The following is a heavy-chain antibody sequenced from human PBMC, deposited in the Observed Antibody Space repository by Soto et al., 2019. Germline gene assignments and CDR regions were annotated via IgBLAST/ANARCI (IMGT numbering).Heavy chain of an antibody. Sequence: QVQLQESGPGLVKPSETLSLTCDVSGDSISSPTWWTWVRQPPGKGLEWIGEVYHSGSTNYNSSLNSRVAISADTSKIQFSLRLTSVTAADTAVYYCATRAPIDGDPYWGQGTLVTVSS. J-gene: IGHJ4*02. CDR2: VYHSGST. CDR1: GDSISSPTW. CDR3: ATRAPIDGDPY. V-gene: IGHV4-4*02. D-gene: IGHD4-17*01.